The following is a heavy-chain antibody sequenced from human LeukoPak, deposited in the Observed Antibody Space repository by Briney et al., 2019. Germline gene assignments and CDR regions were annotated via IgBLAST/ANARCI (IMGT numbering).Heavy chain of an antibody. V-gene: IGHV4-61*02. CDR3: ARDGVLVPAAGFQQHYYGMDV. CDR2: IYPSGST. J-gene: IGHJ6*02. D-gene: IGHD2-2*01. CDR1: GGSISSASYY. Sequence: SETLSLTCTVSGGSISSASYYWSWIRQPAGKGLEWIGRIYPSGSTYYNPSLRGRLIISVDTSKNQFSLKLSSVTAADTAVYYCARDGVLVPAAGFQQHYYGMDVWGQGTTATVSS.